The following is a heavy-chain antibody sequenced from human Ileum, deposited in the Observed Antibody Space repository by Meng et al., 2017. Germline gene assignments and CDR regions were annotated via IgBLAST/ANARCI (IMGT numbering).Heavy chain of an antibody. Sequence: QLVLQGSGPVLVKPSEPLSITCTVSGGSIRSSSYYWGWIRQPPGKGLEWIGTIYYSGSTYYSPSLKSRVTISVDTSKNQFSLKLSSVTAADTAVYYCARERADIVASHGDHWGQGTLVTVSS. V-gene: IGHV4-39*07. D-gene: IGHD5-12*01. J-gene: IGHJ4*02. CDR1: GGSIRSSSYY. CDR2: IYYSGST. CDR3: ARERADIVASHGDH.